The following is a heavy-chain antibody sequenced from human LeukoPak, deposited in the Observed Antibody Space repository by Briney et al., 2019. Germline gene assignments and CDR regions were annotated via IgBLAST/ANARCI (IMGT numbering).Heavy chain of an antibody. D-gene: IGHD1-26*01. J-gene: IGHJ4*02. V-gene: IGHV1-46*01. Sequence: ASVTVSCTASGYTFTIYYMHWVRQAPGQGLEWMGIINPSGGSTSYAQKFQGRVTMTRDTSTSTVYMELSSLRSEDTAVYYCARREGGSYPFDYWGQGTLVTVSS. CDR2: INPSGGST. CDR3: ARREGGSYPFDY. CDR1: GYTFTIYY.